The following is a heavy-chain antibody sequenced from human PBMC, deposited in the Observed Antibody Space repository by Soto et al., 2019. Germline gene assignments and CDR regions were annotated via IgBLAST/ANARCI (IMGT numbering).Heavy chain of an antibody. J-gene: IGHJ6*03. Sequence: GGSLRLSCAASGFTFSNAWMSWVRKAPGKGLEWVGRIKSKTDGGTTDYAAPVKGRFTISRDDSKNTLYLQMNSLKTEDTAVYYCTTGEGGSYGGYYYYYYMDVWGKGTTVTVSS. V-gene: IGHV3-15*01. CDR3: TTGEGGSYGGYYYYYYMDV. D-gene: IGHD5-18*01. CDR1: GFTFSNAW. CDR2: IKSKTDGGTT.